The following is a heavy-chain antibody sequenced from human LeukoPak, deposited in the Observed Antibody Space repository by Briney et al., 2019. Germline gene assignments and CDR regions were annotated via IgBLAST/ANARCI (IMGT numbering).Heavy chain of an antibody. J-gene: IGHJ6*02. CDR2: IYYSGST. CDR3: AKVSDYYYGMDV. CDR1: GGSISSYY. Sequence: SETLSLTCTVSGGSISSYYWSWIRQPPGKGLEWIGYIYYSGSTNYNPSLKSRVTISVDTSKNQFSLKLSSVTAADTAVYYCAKVSDYYYGMDVWGQGTTVTVSS. V-gene: IGHV4-59*01.